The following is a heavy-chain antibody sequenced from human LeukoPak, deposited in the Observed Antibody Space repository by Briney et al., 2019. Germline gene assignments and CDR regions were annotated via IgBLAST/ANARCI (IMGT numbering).Heavy chain of an antibody. D-gene: IGHD3-9*01. CDR2: INHSGST. J-gene: IGHJ5*02. V-gene: IGHV4-34*01. Sequence: SETLSLTCAVSGGSFSGYYWSWIRQPPGKGLEWIGEINHSGSTNYNPSLKSRVTISVDTSKNQFSLKLSSVTAADTAVYYCARRSYYDILTGYYNNWFDPWGQGTLVTVSS. CDR3: ARRSYYDILTGYYNNWFDP. CDR1: GGSFSGYY.